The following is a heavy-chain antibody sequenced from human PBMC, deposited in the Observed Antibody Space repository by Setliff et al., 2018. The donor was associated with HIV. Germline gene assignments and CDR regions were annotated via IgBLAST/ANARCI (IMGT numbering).Heavy chain of an antibody. J-gene: IGHJ4*02. V-gene: IGHV4-39*01. Sequence: SETLTLTCTVSGGSISNSSSYWGWIRQTPGKGLEWIGSIYSSRWSYYNPSLQSRLTLSIDRSRSQFSLNLRSVTAADTAVYYCGRHSLYGPAAISALDYWGQGALVTVSS. D-gene: IGHD2-2*02. CDR1: GGSISNSSSY. CDR2: IYSSRWS. CDR3: GRHSLYGPAAISALDY.